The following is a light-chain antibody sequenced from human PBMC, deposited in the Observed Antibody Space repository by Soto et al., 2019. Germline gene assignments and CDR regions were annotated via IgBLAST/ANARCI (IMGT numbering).Light chain of an antibody. V-gene: IGKV1-5*01. J-gene: IGKJ1*01. Sequence: DIQMTQSPSTLSASVGDRVTITCRASQSISSWLAWYQQKPGKAPKLLIYDASSLESGVPSRFSGSGSGTEFTLTISSLQPDDFATYYCQQSNSYQWTFGQGTKV. CDR2: DAS. CDR3: QQSNSYQWT. CDR1: QSISSW.